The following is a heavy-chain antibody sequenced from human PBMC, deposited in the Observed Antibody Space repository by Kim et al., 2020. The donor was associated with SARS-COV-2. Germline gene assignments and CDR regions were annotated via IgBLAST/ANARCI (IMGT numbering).Heavy chain of an antibody. D-gene: IGHD2-2*01. CDR2: IKSKTDGGTT. V-gene: IGHV3-15*01. CDR1: GFTFSNAW. Sequence: GGSLRLSCAASGFTFSNAWMSWVRQAPGKGLEWVGRIKSKTDGGTTDYAAPVKGRFTISRDDSKNTLYLQMNSLKTEDTAVYYCTTSSGVVVPAAMLVDADAFDIWGQGTMVTVSS. CDR3: TTSSGVVVPAAMLVDADAFDI. J-gene: IGHJ3*02.